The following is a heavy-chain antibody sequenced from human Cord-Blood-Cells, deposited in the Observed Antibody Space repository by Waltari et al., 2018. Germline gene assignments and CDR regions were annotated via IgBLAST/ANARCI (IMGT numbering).Heavy chain of an antibody. CDR2: RIPILGIA. D-gene: IGHD6-13*01. J-gene: IGHJ6*03. CDR1: GGTFSSYA. Sequence: QVQLVPYGAAVKKPGSSVKVSCKASGGTFSSYAMSWVRQAPGPEPGGVGRRIPILGIANYAHKFQGKVTITADKSTSTAYMELSSLRSEDTAVYYCARERGPTAAGTLRYYYYYYMDVWGKGTTVTVSS. CDR3: ARERGPTAAGTLRYYYYYYMDV. V-gene: IGHV1-69*09.